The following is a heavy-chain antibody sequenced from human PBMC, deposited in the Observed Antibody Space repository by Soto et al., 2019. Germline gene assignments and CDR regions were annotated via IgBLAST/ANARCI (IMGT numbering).Heavy chain of an antibody. CDR3: AEGTAVARQHFAN. V-gene: IGHV3-30*18. D-gene: IGHD6-19*01. CDR2: ISADGIDK. CDR1: GFTFRSYG. J-gene: IGHJ4*02. Sequence: QVQLVESGGGVVQPERSLGLSCAASGFTFRSYGMHWVRQAPGKGLEWVAAISADGIDKYYADSVKGRFTISRDNSKNALYLQMNSLRPEDTAVYYCAEGTAVARQHFANWGQGPLVTVAS.